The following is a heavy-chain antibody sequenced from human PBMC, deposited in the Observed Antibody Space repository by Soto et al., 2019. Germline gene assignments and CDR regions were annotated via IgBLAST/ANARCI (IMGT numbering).Heavy chain of an antibody. CDR1: GFTFSDYY. D-gene: IGHD1-26*01. Sequence: PGWSLRLSCAASGFTFSDYYISWIRQAPGKGLEWVSCISRSGSTIYYADSVKGRVTISRDNSKNSLYPQMNSLRAEDTAVYYCTRDPSSSGSYDDYWGQGTQITVSS. V-gene: IGHV3-11*01. J-gene: IGHJ4*02. CDR2: ISRSGSTI. CDR3: TRDPSSSGSYDDY.